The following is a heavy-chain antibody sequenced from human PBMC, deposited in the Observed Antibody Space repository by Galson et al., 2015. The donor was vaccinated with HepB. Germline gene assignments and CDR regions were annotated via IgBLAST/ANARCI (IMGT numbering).Heavy chain of an antibody. V-gene: IGHV1-18*04. CDR1: GYIYPQHG. CDR3: ARRTYSSAWYWWFDP. J-gene: IGHJ5*02. D-gene: IGHD6-19*01. Sequence: SVKVSCKAFGYIYPQHGITWVRQAPGQGLEWMGWISAHTGDTNYEQKFQARFTMTTDASTNTAYMELRSLRSDDTAVYYCARRTYSSAWYWWFDPWGQGTQVTVSS. CDR2: ISAHTGDT.